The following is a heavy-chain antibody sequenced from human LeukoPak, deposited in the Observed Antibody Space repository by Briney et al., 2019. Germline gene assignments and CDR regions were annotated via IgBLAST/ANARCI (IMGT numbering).Heavy chain of an antibody. D-gene: IGHD5/OR15-5a*01. J-gene: IGHJ4*02. V-gene: IGHV3-30*02. CDR2: ILYDGTNK. CDR1: GFTFSNYG. Sequence: GGSLRLSCAASGFTFSNYGMHWVRQAPGKGLEWVAFILYDGTNKYHADSVKGRFTISRDDSKNTLYLQMNSLRAEDTAVYYCAKDVSDYFDYWGQGTLVTVSS. CDR3: AKDVSDYFDY.